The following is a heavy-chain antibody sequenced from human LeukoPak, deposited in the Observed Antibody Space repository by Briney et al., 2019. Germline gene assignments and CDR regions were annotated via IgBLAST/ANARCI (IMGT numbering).Heavy chain of an antibody. Sequence: GGSLRLSCAASGFTFSSYDMHWVRQATGKGLEWVSAINTAGDTYYPDPVKGRFTISRENAKNSLYLQMNSLRAEDTAVYYCARFPARFDPWGQGTLVTVSS. J-gene: IGHJ5*02. CDR1: GFTFSSYD. V-gene: IGHV3-13*01. CDR2: INTAGDT. CDR3: ARFPARFDP.